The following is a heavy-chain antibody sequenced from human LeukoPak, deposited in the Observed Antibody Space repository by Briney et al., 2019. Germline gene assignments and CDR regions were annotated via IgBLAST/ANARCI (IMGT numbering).Heavy chain of an antibody. V-gene: IGHV3-30*02. Sequence: GGSLRLPCAASGFTFSTYGMHWVRQAPGKGLEWVAFIRYDRNDKYYADSVKGRFTISRDNSKNTLHLQMNSLRAEDTAVYYCASAQFWGLGTMVTVSS. CDR1: GFTFSTYG. CDR3: ASAQF. CDR2: IRYDRNDK. J-gene: IGHJ3*01.